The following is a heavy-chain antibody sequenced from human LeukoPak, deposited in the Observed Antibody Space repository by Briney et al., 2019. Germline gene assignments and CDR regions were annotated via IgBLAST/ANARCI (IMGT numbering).Heavy chain of an antibody. CDR1: GFTFSNAW. CDR2: IKSKTDGGTT. Sequence: GGSLRLSCAASGFTFSNAWMSWVRQAPGKGLEWVGRIKSKTDGGTTDYAAPVKGRFSISRDDSKNTLYLQMNSLKTEDTAVYYCTTGPLDYYGSGSYLANGMDVWGQGTTVTVSS. J-gene: IGHJ6*02. V-gene: IGHV3-15*01. D-gene: IGHD3-10*01. CDR3: TTGPLDYYGSGSYLANGMDV.